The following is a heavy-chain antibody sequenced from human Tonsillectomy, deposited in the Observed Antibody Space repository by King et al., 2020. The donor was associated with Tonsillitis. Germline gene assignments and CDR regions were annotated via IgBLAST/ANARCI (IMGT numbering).Heavy chain of an antibody. V-gene: IGHV4-38-2*01. D-gene: IGHD3-22*01. J-gene: IGHJ4*02. Sequence: QLQESGPGLVKPSETLSLTCAVSGYSISSGYYWGWIRQPPGTGLEWIGSVYHSGSTYYNPSLKSRVTISVDTSNNQFSLKLSSVTAADTAGYYCARAAYYYDSSACLFDYWGQGTLVTVSS. CDR3: ARAAYYYDSSACLFDY. CDR2: VYHSGST. CDR1: GYSISSGYY.